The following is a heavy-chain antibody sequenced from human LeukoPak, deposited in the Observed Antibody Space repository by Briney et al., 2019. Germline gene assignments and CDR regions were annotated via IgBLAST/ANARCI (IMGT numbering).Heavy chain of an antibody. J-gene: IGHJ6*04. D-gene: IGHD3-10*01. CDR2: IWYDGSNK. CDR3: ARDQEVGYYYGSGSYYTIGYGMDV. CDR1: GFTFSYYA. Sequence: GRSLRLSCAASGFTFSYYAIHWVRQAPGKGLEWVAVIWYDGSNKYYADSVKCRFTISRDNSKNTLYLQMNSLRAEDTAVYYCARDQEVGYYYGSGSYYTIGYGMDVWGKGTTVTVSS. V-gene: IGHV3-33*01.